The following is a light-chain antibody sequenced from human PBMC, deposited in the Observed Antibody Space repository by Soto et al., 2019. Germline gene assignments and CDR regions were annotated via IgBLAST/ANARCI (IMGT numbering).Light chain of an antibody. J-gene: IGKJ2*01. CDR3: RQSYTVPYT. Sequence: DIQMTQSPSSLSASVGDRVTITCRASQNISGYLSWYYQRPGKAPKLLISAASTLQSGVPSRFSGSGSGTDFTLTISSLQPEDSATYYCRQSYTVPYTFGQGTKLEVK. CDR2: AAS. V-gene: IGKV1-39*01. CDR1: QNISGY.